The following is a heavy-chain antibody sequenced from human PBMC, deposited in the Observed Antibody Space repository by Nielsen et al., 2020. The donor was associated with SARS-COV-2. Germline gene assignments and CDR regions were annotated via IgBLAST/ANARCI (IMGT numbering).Heavy chain of an antibody. CDR3: ASSDDIIVVPPLDS. CDR2: ISYDGNNK. J-gene: IGHJ4*02. V-gene: IGHV3-30*03. D-gene: IGHD2-2*01. CDR1: GFTFSSSW. Sequence: GGSLRLSCAASGFTFSSSWMHWVCQAPGKGLEWVAVISYDGNNKYYTDSVKGRFTISRDNSKKTLYLQMNSLRTEDTAVYYCASSDDIIVVPPLDSWGQGTLVTVSS.